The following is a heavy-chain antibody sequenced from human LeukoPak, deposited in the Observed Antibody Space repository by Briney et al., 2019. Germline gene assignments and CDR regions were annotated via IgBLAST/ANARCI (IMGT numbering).Heavy chain of an antibody. V-gene: IGHV1-8*02. CDR1: GYTFTSYD. D-gene: IGHD2-2*01. Sequence: VASVKVSCKASGYTFTSYDINWVRQATGQGLEWMGWMNPVNGNTGCAQKFQGRVTMTRDTSINTAYMELSSLTSEDTAVYYCARGLTDIVVAPAIWGQGTMVTVSS. J-gene: IGHJ3*02. CDR2: MNPVNGNT. CDR3: ARGLTDIVVAPAI.